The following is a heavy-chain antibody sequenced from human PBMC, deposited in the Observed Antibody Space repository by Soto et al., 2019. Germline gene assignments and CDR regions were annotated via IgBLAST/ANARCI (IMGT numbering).Heavy chain of an antibody. V-gene: IGHV4-30-4*01. CDR3: ARDRITMIVTTPGLFDI. Sequence: ASETLSLTCTVSGGSISSGDYYWSWIRQPPGKGLEWIGYIYYSGSTYYNPSLKSRVTISVDTSKNQFSLKLSSVTAADTAVYYCARDRITMIVTTPGLFDIWGQGTMVTVSS. J-gene: IGHJ3*02. CDR1: GGSISSGDYY. D-gene: IGHD3-22*01. CDR2: IYYSGST.